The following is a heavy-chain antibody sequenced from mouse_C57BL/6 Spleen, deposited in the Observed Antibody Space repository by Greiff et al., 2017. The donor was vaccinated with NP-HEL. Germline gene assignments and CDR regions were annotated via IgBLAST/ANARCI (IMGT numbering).Heavy chain of an antibody. CDR3: ARKIYYYAMDY. J-gene: IGHJ4*01. V-gene: IGHV1-18*01. CDR2: INPNNGGT. CDR1: GYTFTDYN. Sequence: EVQLQQSGPELVKPGASVKIPCKASGYTFTDYNMDWVKQSHGKSLEWIGDINPNNGGTIYNQKFKGKATLTVDKSSSTAYMELRSLTSEDTAVYYCARKIYYYAMDYWGQRTSVTVSS.